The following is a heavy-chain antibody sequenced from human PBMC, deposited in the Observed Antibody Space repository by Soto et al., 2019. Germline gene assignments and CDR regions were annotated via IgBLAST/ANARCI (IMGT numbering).Heavy chain of an antibody. Sequence: QVQLVESGGGVVQPGRSLRLSCAASGFTFSSYAMHWVRQAPGKGLEWVAVISYDGSNKYYADSVKGRFTISRDNSKNSLYLQVNSLRAEDTAVYYCATDHAVDMSTIRSYWGQGTLVIVSS. V-gene: IGHV3-30-3*01. J-gene: IGHJ4*02. D-gene: IGHD1-1*01. CDR1: GFTFSSYA. CDR3: ATDHAVDMSTIRSY. CDR2: ISYDGSNK.